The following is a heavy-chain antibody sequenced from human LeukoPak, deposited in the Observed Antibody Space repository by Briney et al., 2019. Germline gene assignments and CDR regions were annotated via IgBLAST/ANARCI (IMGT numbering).Heavy chain of an antibody. V-gene: IGHV4-30-2*01. D-gene: IGHD4-23*01. CDR2: IYHSGST. CDR3: ARLLAHRKFTVVRPRYLDL. CDR1: GGSISSGGYS. J-gene: IGHJ2*01. Sequence: SETLSLTCAVSGGSISSGGYSWSWIRQPPGKGLEWIGYIYHSGSTYYNPSLKSRVAISVDTSKNQFSLKLSSVTAADTAVYYCARLLAHRKFTVVRPRYLDLWGRGTLVTVSS.